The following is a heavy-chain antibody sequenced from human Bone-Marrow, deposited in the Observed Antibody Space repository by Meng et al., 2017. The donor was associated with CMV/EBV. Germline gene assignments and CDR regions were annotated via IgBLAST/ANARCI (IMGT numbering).Heavy chain of an antibody. D-gene: IGHD6-19*01. Sequence: GGSLRLSCAASGFTFSSYSMNWVRQTPGKGLEWVSVIYRDGSTYYADSVKGRFTISRDNSKNTLNLQMNSLIPADTAVYYCARVDSGWLHIDYWGQGTLVTVSS. V-gene: IGHV3-53*01. J-gene: IGHJ4*02. CDR3: ARVDSGWLHIDY. CDR1: GFTFSSYS. CDR2: IYRDGST.